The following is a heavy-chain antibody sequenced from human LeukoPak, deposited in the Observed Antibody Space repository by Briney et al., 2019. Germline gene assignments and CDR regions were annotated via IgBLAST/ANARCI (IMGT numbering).Heavy chain of an antibody. CDR2: TYYRSKWYN. V-gene: IGHV6-1*01. D-gene: IGHD5-12*01. J-gene: IGHJ4*02. CDR1: GDSVSSNSAA. CDR3: ARDRGEEYSGYDYYFDY. Sequence: SQTLSLTCAISGDSVSSNSAAWNWIRQSPSRGLEWLGRTYYRSKWYNDYAVSVKGRITINPDTSKNQFSLQLNSVTPEYTAVYYCARDRGEEYSGYDYYFDYWGQGTLVTVSS.